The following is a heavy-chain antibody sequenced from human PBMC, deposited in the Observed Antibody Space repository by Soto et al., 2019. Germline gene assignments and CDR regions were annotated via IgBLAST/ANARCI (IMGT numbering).Heavy chain of an antibody. CDR2: IIPLFGTT. CDR3: ASWEGVAGPATYISPGYYFDC. Sequence: QVQLVQSGAEVKKPGSSVKVSCRASGGTFSKFVVSWVRQAPGQGLEWMGGIIPLFGTTNYAQKFQGRVTITADKSTTTAYMELSSLRSDDTAVYYCASWEGVAGPATYISPGYYFDCWGQGTLVTVSS. CDR1: GGTFSKFV. V-gene: IGHV1-69*06. D-gene: IGHD2-15*01. J-gene: IGHJ4*02.